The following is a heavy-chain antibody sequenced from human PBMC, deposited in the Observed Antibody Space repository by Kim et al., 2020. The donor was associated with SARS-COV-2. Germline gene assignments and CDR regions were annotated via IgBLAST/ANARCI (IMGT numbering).Heavy chain of an antibody. V-gene: IGHV4-4*07. Sequence: TNYNPSGQSQVTMSVDTSKNQFSLKLSSVTAADTAVYYCARINFRYFDLWGRGTLVTVSS. CDR3: ARINFRYFDL. J-gene: IGHJ2*01. CDR2: T.